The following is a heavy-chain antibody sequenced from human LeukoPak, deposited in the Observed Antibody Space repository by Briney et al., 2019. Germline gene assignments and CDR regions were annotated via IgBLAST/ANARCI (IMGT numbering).Heavy chain of an antibody. J-gene: IGHJ4*02. CDR1: GFTFSSYG. Sequence: GGSLRLSCATSGFTFSSYGIHWGRQAPGKGLEWVAIMWYDGINKYYADSVKGRFTLSRDNSKNTLYLQMNSLRAEDTAVYYCARDHADPRWGPEYWGQGTLVTVSS. CDR3: ARDHADPRWGPEY. CDR2: MWYDGINK. D-gene: IGHD3-16*01. V-gene: IGHV3-33*01.